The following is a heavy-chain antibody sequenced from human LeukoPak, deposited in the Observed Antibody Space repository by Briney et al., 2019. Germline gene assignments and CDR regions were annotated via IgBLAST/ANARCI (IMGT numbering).Heavy chain of an antibody. V-gene: IGHV4-59*01. D-gene: IGHD3-10*01. J-gene: IGHJ4*02. CDR1: GDSISSYY. CDR2: IYYSGNT. Sequence: SETLSLTCTVSGDSISSYYWTWIRQPPGKGLEWIGYIYYSGNTNYNPSLKSRVTISVDMSKNQFSLRLSSVIAADTAVYYCARESTYYYGSGRDYFDYWGQGTLVTVSS. CDR3: ARESTYYYGSGRDYFDY.